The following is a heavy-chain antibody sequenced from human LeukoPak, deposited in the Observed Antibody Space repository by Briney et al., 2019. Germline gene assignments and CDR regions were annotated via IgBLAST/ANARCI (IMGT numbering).Heavy chain of an antibody. J-gene: IGHJ4*02. CDR2: TKQDGSEK. CDR3: ARERSGYFDS. Sequence: PGGSLRLSCAAPGFAFSNFWMSWVRQAPGKGLEWVASTKQDGSEKYYMDSVKGRFTISRDNAKKSLYLQMNSLRAEEPAVYYCARERSGYFDSWGQGTLVTVST. CDR1: GFAFSNFW. V-gene: IGHV3-7*01. D-gene: IGHD6-19*01.